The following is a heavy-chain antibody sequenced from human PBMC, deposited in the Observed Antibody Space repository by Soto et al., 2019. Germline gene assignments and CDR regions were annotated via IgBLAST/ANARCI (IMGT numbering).Heavy chain of an antibody. D-gene: IGHD5-18*01. J-gene: IGHJ4*02. CDR1: GFTFSSYG. CDR3: AKDRQSNGPFDS. V-gene: IGHV3-30*18. CDR2: ISYDGSNK. Sequence: GRALRLSCAASGFTFSSYGMHWVRQAPGKGLEWVAVISYDGSNKYYADSVKGRFTISRDNSKNTLYLQMNSLRAEDTAVYYCAKDRQSNGPFDSWGQGILVTVSS.